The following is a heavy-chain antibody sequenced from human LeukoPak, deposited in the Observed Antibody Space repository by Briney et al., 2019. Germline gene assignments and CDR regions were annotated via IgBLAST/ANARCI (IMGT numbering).Heavy chain of an antibody. CDR3: ARASGTEWNHFDY. CDR1: GGSISSGSYY. J-gene: IGHJ4*02. CDR2: IYTSGST. V-gene: IGHV4-61*02. Sequence: PSETLSLTCTVSGGSISSGSYYWSWIRQPAGKGLEWIGRIYTSGSTNYNPSLKSRVTISVDTSKNQFSLKLSSVTAADTAVYYCARASGTEWNHFDYWGQGTLVTVSS. D-gene: IGHD3-10*01.